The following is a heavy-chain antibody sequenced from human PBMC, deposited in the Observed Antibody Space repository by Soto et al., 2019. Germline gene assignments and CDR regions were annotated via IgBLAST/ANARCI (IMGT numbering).Heavy chain of an antibody. CDR1: GFTFSSYG. J-gene: IGHJ4*02. D-gene: IGHD6-6*01. Sequence: PGGSLRLSCAASGFTFSSYGMHWVRQAPGKGLGWVSVISYDGSNKNYADSVKGRFTISRDNSKNTLYLQMNSLRAEDTAVYYCASTRGSSYDYWGQGTLVTVSS. V-gene: IGHV3-30*03. CDR3: ASTRGSSYDY. CDR2: ISYDGSNK.